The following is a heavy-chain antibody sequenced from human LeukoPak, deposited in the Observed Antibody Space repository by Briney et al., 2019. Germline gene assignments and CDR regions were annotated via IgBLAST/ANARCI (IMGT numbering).Heavy chain of an antibody. CDR1: GFTFSRYG. D-gene: IGHD3-10*01. CDR3: AREPYYKAGTYLPI. V-gene: IGHV3-33*08. J-gene: IGHJ3*02. CDR2: IWYDGSNK. Sequence: PGRSLRLSCAASGFTFSRYGMHWVRQAPGKGLEWVAAIWYDGSNKDYADSVKGRFTISRDNSKNTLYLQMNSLSAEDTAIYYCAREPYYKAGTYLPIWGQGTMVTVSS.